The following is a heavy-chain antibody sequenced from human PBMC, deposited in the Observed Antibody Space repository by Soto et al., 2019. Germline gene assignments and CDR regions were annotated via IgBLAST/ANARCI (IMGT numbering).Heavy chain of an antibody. CDR2: IRSKAYGGTT. V-gene: IGHV3-49*03. CDR3: TRDGWSYCSSTSCPGGYYYYYMDV. J-gene: IGHJ6*03. D-gene: IGHD2-2*01. CDR1: GFTFGDYA. Sequence: SLRLSCTASGFTFGDYAMSWFRQAPGKGLEWVGFIRSKAYGGTTEYAASVKGRFTISRDDSKSIAYLQMNSLKTEDTAVYYCTRDGWSYCSSTSCPGGYYYYYMDVWGKGTTVTVAS.